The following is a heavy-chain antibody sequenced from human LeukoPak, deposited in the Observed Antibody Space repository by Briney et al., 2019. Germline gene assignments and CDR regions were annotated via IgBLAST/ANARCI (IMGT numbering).Heavy chain of an antibody. Sequence: ASVKVSCKASGYTFTSYYLYWVRQAPGQGLEWMGIINPSGGSTNYAQKFQGRVTMTRDTSTSTVYMELSSLRSEDTAVYYCARGPRITLIRGGQCYFYMDVWGKGTTVTISS. J-gene: IGHJ6*03. CDR2: INPSGGST. CDR3: ARGPRITLIRGGQCYFYMDV. D-gene: IGHD3-10*01. V-gene: IGHV1-46*01. CDR1: GYTFTSYY.